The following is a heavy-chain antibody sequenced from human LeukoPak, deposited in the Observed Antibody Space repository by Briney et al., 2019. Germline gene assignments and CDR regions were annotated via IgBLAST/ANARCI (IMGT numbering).Heavy chain of an antibody. J-gene: IGHJ4*02. D-gene: IGHD3-9*01. CDR1: GGSISSSSYY. CDR2: IYYSGST. V-gene: IGHV4-39*07. CDR3: AIDWGGIDY. Sequence: PSETLSLTCTVSGGSISSSSYYWGWIRQPPGKGLEWLGSIYYSGSTYYNPTLKSRVTISVDTSKNQFSLKLSSVTAADTAVYYCAIDWGGIDYWGQGTLVIVSS.